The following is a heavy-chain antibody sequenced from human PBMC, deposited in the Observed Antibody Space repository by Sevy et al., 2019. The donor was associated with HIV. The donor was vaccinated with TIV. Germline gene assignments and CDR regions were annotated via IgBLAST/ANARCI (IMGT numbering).Heavy chain of an antibody. CDR3: ARLPTGLQSFNYLLSTYFDS. V-gene: IGHV3-7*01. CDR1: GFSFNNHW. Sequence: GGSLRLSCAASGFSFNNHWMSWVRQAPEKGLEWVASIKHDGSEKYYADSLEGRFAVSRDNAKNSLFLQINSLRVEDTDVYFCARLPTGLQSFNYLLSTYFDSWGQGTLVTVSS. CDR2: IKHDGSEK. D-gene: IGHD3-9*01. J-gene: IGHJ4*02.